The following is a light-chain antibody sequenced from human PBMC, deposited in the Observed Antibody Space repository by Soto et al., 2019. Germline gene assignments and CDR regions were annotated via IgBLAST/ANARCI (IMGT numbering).Light chain of an antibody. CDR1: QSVSSN. CDR3: QLYNYRHT. Sequence: SLSCRASQSVSSNSAWYQQKPGQAPRLLIYGASTRATGIPARFSGSGSGTEFTRISSILPAEFVADYYWQLYNYRHTFGQGTKVDI. V-gene: IGKV3-15*01. CDR2: GAS. J-gene: IGKJ1*01.